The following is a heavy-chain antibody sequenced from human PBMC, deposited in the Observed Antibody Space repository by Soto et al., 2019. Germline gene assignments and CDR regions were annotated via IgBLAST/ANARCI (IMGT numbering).Heavy chain of an antibody. J-gene: IGHJ4*02. V-gene: IGHV1-69*13. CDR1: GGTFSSYA. D-gene: IGHD3-22*01. CDR3: ARAPYYYDSSGYYPIDY. Sequence: SVKVSCKASGGTFSSYATSWVRQAPGQGFEWMGGIIPIFGTANYAQKFQGRVTITADESTSTAYMELSSLRSEDTAVYYCARAPYYYDSSGYYPIDYWGQGTLVTVSS. CDR2: IIPIFGTA.